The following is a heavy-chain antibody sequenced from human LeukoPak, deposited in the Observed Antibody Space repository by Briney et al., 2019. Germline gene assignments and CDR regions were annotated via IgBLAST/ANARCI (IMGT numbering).Heavy chain of an antibody. V-gene: IGHV5-51*01. Sequence: GESLKISCKGSGYSFTSYWIGWVRQMPGKGLEWMGIFYPGDSDTRYSPSFQGQVTISADKSINTAYLQWSSLKASDTAMYYCARLAKVRGVIGYFDYWGQGTLVTVSS. J-gene: IGHJ4*02. CDR3: ARLAKVRGVIGYFDY. CDR1: GYSFTSYW. CDR2: FYPGDSDT. D-gene: IGHD3-10*01.